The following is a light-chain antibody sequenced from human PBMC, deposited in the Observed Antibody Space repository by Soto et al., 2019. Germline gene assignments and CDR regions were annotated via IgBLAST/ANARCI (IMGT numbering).Light chain of an antibody. V-gene: IGKV3-20*01. J-gene: IGKJ4*02. CDR3: QQYGSSPT. CDR1: QSVSSSY. CDR2: GAS. Sequence: EIVLTQSPGTLSLSPGERATLSCRASQSVSSSYLAWYQQKPGQAPRLLIYGASRRATGIPDRFSGSGSGTDVTLTISRLEPEDVAVYYCQQYGSSPTFGGGTKVEIK.